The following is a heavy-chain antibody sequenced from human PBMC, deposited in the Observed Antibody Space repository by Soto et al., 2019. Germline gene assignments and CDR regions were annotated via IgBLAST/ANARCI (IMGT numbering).Heavy chain of an antibody. J-gene: IGHJ4*02. V-gene: IGHV1-18*01. CDR1: GYTFTSYG. CDR2: ISAYNGNT. Sequence: ASVKVSCKASGYTFTSYGISWVRQAPGQGLEWMGWISAYNGNTNYAQKLQGRVTMTTDTSTSTAYMELGSLRSDDTAVYYCARGRAFYYYDSSGYLAPLDYWGQGTLVTVSS. CDR3: ARGRAFYYYDSSGYLAPLDY. D-gene: IGHD3-22*01.